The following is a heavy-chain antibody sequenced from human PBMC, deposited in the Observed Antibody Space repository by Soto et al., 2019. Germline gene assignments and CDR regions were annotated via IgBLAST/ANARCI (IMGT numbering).Heavy chain of an antibody. CDR2: ISGSGASI. V-gene: IGHV3-23*01. CDR1: GFTFSSYV. D-gene: IGHD2-15*01. Sequence: EVQLFESGGNLVQPGGSLRLSCAASGFTFSSYVMSWVRQAPGKGLEWVSTISGSGASIYDADSVKGRFTISRDNSKNTVYLQMNSLRAEDTAVYYCAKDGLGSCTGGTCYGSDYWGQGTLVTVSS. CDR3: AKDGLGSCTGGTCYGSDY. J-gene: IGHJ4*02.